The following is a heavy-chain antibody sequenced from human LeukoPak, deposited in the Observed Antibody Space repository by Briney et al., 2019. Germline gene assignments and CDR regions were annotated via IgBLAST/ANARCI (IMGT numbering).Heavy chain of an antibody. D-gene: IGHD3-3*01. CDR2: ISYDGSNK. CDR3: AKDTYYDFWSALGPLDY. J-gene: IGHJ4*02. CDR1: GFTFSSYG. V-gene: IGHV3-30*18. Sequence: GGSLTLSCAASGFTFSSYGMHWVRQAPGKGLEWVAVISYDGSNKYYADSVKGRFTISRDNSKNTLYLQMNSLRAEDTAVYYCAKDTYYDFWSALGPLDYWGQGTLVTVSS.